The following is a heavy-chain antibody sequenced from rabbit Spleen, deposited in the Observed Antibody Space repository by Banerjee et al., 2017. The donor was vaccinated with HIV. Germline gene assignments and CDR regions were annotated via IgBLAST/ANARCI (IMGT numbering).Heavy chain of an antibody. CDR2: IYGDGSGITS. D-gene: IGHD6-1*01. CDR1: GFSFSSSYY. CDR3: ARGAGTAGYGYLTYFKL. V-gene: IGHV1S45*01. Sequence: QEQLVESGGGLVKPGASLTLTCTASGFSFSSSYYMCWVRQAPGKGLEWIACIYGDGSGITSYYANWAKGRFTISKTSSTTVTLQVTSLTAADTATYFCARGAGTAGYGYLTYFKLWGPGTLVTVS. J-gene: IGHJ4*01.